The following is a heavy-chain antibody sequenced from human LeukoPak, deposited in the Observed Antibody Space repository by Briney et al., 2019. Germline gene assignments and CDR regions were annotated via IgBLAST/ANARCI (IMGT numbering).Heavy chain of an antibody. D-gene: IGHD1-14*01. Sequence: SETLSLTCTVSGGSISSGDYYWSWIRQPPGKGLEWIGYIYYSGSTYYNPSLKSRVTISVDTSKNQFSLKLSSATAADTAVYYCVRGTTPNWFDPWGQGTLVTVSS. J-gene: IGHJ5*02. CDR1: GGSISSGDYY. V-gene: IGHV4-30-4*08. CDR2: IYYSGST. CDR3: VRGTTPNWFDP.